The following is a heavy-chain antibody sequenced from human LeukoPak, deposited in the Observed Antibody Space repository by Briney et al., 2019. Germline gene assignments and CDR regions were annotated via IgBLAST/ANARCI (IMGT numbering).Heavy chain of an antibody. V-gene: IGHV4-39*01. CDR1: GGSISSSIYY. D-gene: IGHD6-19*01. CDR3: ARDFDSIAVAFG. J-gene: IGHJ4*02. CDR2: IYYSGST. Sequence: SETLSLTCTVSGGSISSSIYYWGWIRQPPGKGLEWIGSIYYSGSTYYNPSLKSRVTISVDTSKNQFPLKLSSVTAADTAVYYCARDFDSIAVAFGWGQGTLVTVSS.